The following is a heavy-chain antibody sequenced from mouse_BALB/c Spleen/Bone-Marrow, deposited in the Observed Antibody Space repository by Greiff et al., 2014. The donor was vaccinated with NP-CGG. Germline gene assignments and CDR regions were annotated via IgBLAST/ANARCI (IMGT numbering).Heavy chain of an antibody. J-gene: IGHJ2*01. CDR3: ARSGYGDY. CDR2: FDPYNGGT. CDR1: GYAFTSYN. D-gene: IGHD2-14*01. V-gene: IGHV1S135*01. Sequence: VQLKHSGPELVKPGTSVKVSCKASGYAFTSYNIYWVKLNHGKSLEWIGYFDPYNGGTDYNQKFKGKATLTVDKSSSTAYMHLNSLTSEDSAVYYCARSGYGDYWGQGTTLTVSS.